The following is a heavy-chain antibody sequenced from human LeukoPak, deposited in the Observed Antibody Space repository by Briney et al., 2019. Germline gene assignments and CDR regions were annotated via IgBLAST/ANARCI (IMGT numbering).Heavy chain of an antibody. V-gene: IGHV3-7*01. CDR3: ARDGFVGAADY. CDR2: IKQDGSEK. D-gene: IGHD6-13*01. Sequence: GGSLRLSCAASEFIFSGYWMNWVRQAPGKGLEWVANIKQDGSEKQYVDSVRGRFTISRDDAKNSLYLQMNSLRVEDTAVYYCARDGFVGAADYWGQGTLVTVSS. J-gene: IGHJ4*02. CDR1: EFIFSGYW.